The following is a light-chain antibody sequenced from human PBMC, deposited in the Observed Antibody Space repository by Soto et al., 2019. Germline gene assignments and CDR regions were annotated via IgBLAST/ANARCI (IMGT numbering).Light chain of an antibody. Sequence: QPVLTQPPSVSGAPGQSVTISCTGSSSNIGAHYDVHWYQQLPGTAPKLLIYGNSNRPSGVPDRFSGSKSGTSASLAITGLQAEDEADFYCQSYDNSLSVYVFGTGTKLTVL. J-gene: IGLJ1*01. CDR1: SSNIGAHYD. V-gene: IGLV1-40*01. CDR2: GNS. CDR3: QSYDNSLSVYV.